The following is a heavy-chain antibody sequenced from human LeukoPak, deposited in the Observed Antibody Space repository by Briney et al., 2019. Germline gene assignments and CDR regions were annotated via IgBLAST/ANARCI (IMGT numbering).Heavy chain of an antibody. Sequence: GGSLRLSCAASGFTFSSSTMNWVRQAPGKGLEWVAVVWFDGSNKYYADSVKGRFTISRDNSKNTLYLQMNSLRAEDTAVYYCARDLGSGGGWGQGTLVTVSS. CDR2: VWFDGSNK. J-gene: IGHJ4*02. D-gene: IGHD2-15*01. V-gene: IGHV3-33*08. CDR3: ARDLGSGGG. CDR1: GFTFSSST.